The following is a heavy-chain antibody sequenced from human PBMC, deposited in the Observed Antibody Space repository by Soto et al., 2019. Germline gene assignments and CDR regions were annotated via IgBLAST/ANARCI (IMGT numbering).Heavy chain of an antibody. CDR2: IIPIFGTA. CDR3: ASSSSLFGSFRWFDP. CDR1: GGTFSSYA. J-gene: IGHJ5*02. Sequence: GASVKVSCKASGGTFSSYAISWVRQAPGQGLEWMGGIIPIFGTANYAQKFQGRVTITADESTSTAYMELSSLRSEDTAVYYCASSSSLFGSFRWFDPWGQGTLVTVSS. D-gene: IGHD2-15*01. V-gene: IGHV1-69*13.